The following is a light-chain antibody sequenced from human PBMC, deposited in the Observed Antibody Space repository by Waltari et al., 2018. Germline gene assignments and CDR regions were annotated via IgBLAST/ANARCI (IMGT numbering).Light chain of an antibody. Sequence: EIVLTQSPSTLSLSPGERATLSCRASQSVDTYLAWYQHKHGQVPRLLIYDASNRATGIPARFSGSGSGADFTLIISSLEPEDFAVYYCHQRSNWPLTFGGGTKVEIK. CDR3: HQRSNWPLT. V-gene: IGKV3-11*01. CDR1: QSVDTY. CDR2: DAS. J-gene: IGKJ4*01.